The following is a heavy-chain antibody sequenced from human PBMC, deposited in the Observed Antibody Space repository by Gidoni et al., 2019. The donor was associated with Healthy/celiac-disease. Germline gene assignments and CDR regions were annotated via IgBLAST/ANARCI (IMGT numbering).Heavy chain of an antibody. Sequence: QVQLQVSGPGLVKPSETLSLTCTVSGGSISSYYWSWIRQPPGKGLEWIGYIYYSGSTNYNPSLKSRVTISVDTSKNQFSLKLSSVTAADTAVYYCARANGVVAAGRFQFYGMDVWGQGTTVTVSS. CDR3: ARANGVVAAGRFQFYGMDV. D-gene: IGHD2-15*01. J-gene: IGHJ6*02. V-gene: IGHV4-59*01. CDR1: GGSISSYY. CDR2: IYYSGST.